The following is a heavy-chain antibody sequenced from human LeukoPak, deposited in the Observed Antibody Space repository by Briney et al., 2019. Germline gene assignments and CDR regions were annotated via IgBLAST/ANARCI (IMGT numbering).Heavy chain of an antibody. CDR1: GFTFSSYS. J-gene: IGHJ4*02. V-gene: IGHV3-21*01. CDR3: ARDREKPGIAAAGYDY. D-gene: IGHD6-13*01. CDR2: ISSSSSYI. Sequence: GGSLRLSCAASGFTFSSYSMNWVRQAPGKGLEWVSSISSSSSYIYYADSVKGRFTISRDNAKNSPYLQMNSLRAEDTAVYYCARDREKPGIAAAGYDYWGQGTLVTVSS.